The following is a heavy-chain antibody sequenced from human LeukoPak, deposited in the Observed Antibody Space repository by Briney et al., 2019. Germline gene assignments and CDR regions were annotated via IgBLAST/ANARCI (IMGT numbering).Heavy chain of an antibody. CDR2: IHRSGSP. Sequence: SETLSLTCTVSLDSTTSNFWSWVRQPPGKGLEWIGEIHRSGSPNYNPSLQSRVTISIDRSRNQIALELSSVTAADTAVYYCARQDHSIIWYHWFDPWGQGTLVTVSS. D-gene: IGHD6-13*01. CDR3: ARQDHSIIWYHWFDP. CDR1: LDSTTSNF. J-gene: IGHJ5*02. V-gene: IGHV4-4*02.